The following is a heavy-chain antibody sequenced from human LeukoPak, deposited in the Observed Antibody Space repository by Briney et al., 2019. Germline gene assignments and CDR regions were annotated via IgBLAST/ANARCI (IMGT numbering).Heavy chain of an antibody. CDR2: LNSDGTTI. CDR3: VRGAGGPRNYVLDY. CDR1: GFTFSGYW. D-gene: IGHD3-10*02. Sequence: GGSLRLSCVASGFTFSGYWMHWVRQAPGMGLVWVSRLNSDGTTINYADSVKGRFTISRDNAKYTVYLQMSGLRDDDTALYFCVRGAGGPRNYVLDYWGQGALVSVSS. V-gene: IGHV3-74*01. J-gene: IGHJ4*02.